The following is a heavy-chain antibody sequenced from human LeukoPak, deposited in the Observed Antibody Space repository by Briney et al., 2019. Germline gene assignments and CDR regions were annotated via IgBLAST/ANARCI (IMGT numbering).Heavy chain of an antibody. D-gene: IGHD6-13*01. J-gene: IGHJ1*01. CDR1: GFTFSSYS. V-gene: IGHV3-21*01. CDR2: ISSSSSYI. Sequence: KAGGSLRLSCAASGFTFSSYSMNWVRQAPGKGLEWVSSISSSSSYIYYADSVKGRFTISRDNAKNSLYLQMNSLRAEDTAVYYCARGGGFSSSWYVSEYFQHWGQGTLVTVSS. CDR3: ARGGGFSSSWYVSEYFQH.